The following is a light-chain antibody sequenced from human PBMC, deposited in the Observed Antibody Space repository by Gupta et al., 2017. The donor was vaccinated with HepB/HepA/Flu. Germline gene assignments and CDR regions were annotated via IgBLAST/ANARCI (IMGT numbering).Light chain of an antibody. CDR1: SSDVGGYNF. CDR2: DVS. CDR3: SSYTSSSTLV. J-gene: IGLJ2*01. V-gene: IGLV2-14*01. Sequence: QSALTQPAPVSGSPGPSVTISCTGTSSDVGGYNFVSWYQQHPGKAPKLMIYDVSNRPSGGSNRFSGSKSGNTASLTISGLQAEDEADYYCSSYTSSSTLVFGGGTKLTVL.